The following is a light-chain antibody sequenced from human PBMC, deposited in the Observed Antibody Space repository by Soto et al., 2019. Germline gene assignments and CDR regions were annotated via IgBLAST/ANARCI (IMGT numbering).Light chain of an antibody. CDR1: QSISTW. J-gene: IGKJ1*01. CDR3: QHQA. CDR2: KAS. V-gene: IGKV1-5*03. Sequence: DIQMTQSPSTLSASVGDRVTITCRASQSISTWLAWYQQKPGKAPKLLIYKASTLESGVPSRFSGSGSGTEFTLTISSLQPDDFATYYCQHQAFGQGTRVEV.